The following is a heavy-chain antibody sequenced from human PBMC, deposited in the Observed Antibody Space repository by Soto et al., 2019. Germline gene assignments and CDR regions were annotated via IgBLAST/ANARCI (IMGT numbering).Heavy chain of an antibody. CDR3: ARADYYDSSSFDY. CDR2: IYSGGST. CDR1: GFTVSSNY. J-gene: IGHJ4*02. D-gene: IGHD3-22*01. Sequence: GGSLRLSCAASGFTVSSNYMSWVRQAPGKGLEWVSVIYSGGSTYYADSVKGRFTISRDNSKNTLYLQMNSLRAEGTAVYYCARADYYDSSSFDYWGQGTLVTVSS. V-gene: IGHV3-53*01.